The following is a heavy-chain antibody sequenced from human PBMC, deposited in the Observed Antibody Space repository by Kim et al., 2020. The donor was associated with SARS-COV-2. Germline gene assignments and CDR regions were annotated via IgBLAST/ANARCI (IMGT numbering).Heavy chain of an antibody. CDR3: ARGGGIVGASFDY. D-gene: IGHD1-26*01. CDR1: GGSFSGYY. J-gene: IGHJ4*02. Sequence: SETLSLTCAVYGGSFSGYYWSWIRQPPGKGLEWIGEINHSGSTNYNPSLKSRVTISVDTSKNQFSLKLSSVTAADTAVYYCARGGGIVGASFDYWGQGTLVTVSS. CDR2: INHSGST. V-gene: IGHV4-34*01.